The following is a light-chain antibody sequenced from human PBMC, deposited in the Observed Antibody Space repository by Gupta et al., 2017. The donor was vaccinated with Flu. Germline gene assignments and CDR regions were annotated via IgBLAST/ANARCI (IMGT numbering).Light chain of an antibody. CDR3: ADWDDSLKGFG. V-gene: IGLV1-44*01. J-gene: IGLJ3*02. CDR1: SSNIGSNT. CDR2: SNN. Sequence: QSVLTQPPSAPGTPGQRVNISCSGSSSNIGSNTVNWYQQLPGKAPKLRSYSNNQRPSGVPDRFLGFKAGTYGYPDLSGVPCGDEAEYYGADWDDSLKGFGFGGGTKLTVL.